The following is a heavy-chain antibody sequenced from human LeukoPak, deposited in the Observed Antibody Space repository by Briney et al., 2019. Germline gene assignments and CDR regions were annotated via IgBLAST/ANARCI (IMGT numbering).Heavy chain of an antibody. D-gene: IGHD3-3*01. CDR2: ISSGGGGT. Sequence: GGSLRLSCAASGFTFSNHVMNWVRQAPGKGLEWVSGISSGGGGTYYADSVKGRFTISRDNSKNTLYLQMNSLRAEDTAVYFCTKYYPFWSGSSRYGMDVWGQGTTVTVSS. CDR3: TKYYPFWSGSSRYGMDV. J-gene: IGHJ6*02. V-gene: IGHV3-23*01. CDR1: GFTFSNHV.